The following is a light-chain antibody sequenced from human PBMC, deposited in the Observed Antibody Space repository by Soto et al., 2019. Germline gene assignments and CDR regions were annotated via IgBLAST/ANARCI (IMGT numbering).Light chain of an antibody. CDR2: GAS. V-gene: IGKV3-20*01. Sequence: EIVLTRSPGTLSLSPGERATLSCRASQSVSSSYLAWYQQKPGQAPRLLIYGASSRATGIPDRFSGSGSGTDFTLTISRLEPEDFAVYYCQQYGSSPLTFGQGTK. CDR3: QQYGSSPLT. J-gene: IGKJ1*01. CDR1: QSVSSSY.